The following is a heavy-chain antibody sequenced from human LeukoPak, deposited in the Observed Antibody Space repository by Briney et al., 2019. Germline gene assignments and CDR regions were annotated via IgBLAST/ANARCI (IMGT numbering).Heavy chain of an antibody. V-gene: IGHV4-34*01. CDR3: AKNGQSGFSFDP. J-gene: IGHJ5*02. D-gene: IGHD1-26*01. CDR2: GSDRGGT. Sequence: SETLSLTCAVYDESLNGYYWSWIRQPPGKGLEWIGEGSDRGGTKYNPSLKSRVTISADTSKNQFSLRLNSVTAADTAVYYCAKNGQSGFSFDPWGQGILVTVSS. CDR1: DESLNGYY.